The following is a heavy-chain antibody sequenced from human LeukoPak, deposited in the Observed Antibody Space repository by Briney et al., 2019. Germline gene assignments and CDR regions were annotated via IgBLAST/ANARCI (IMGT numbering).Heavy chain of an antibody. Sequence: SEALSLTCIVSGDSIRSYYWNWIRQAPGKALEWIGHIHNNGDIAYNFSLKSRVTISMDTSKNQFSPKLSSVTAADTAVYYCGRWGYFDSGNYFVVDYWGQGTVVTVSS. J-gene: IGHJ4*02. V-gene: IGHV4-59*01. CDR3: GRWGYFDSGNYFVVDY. D-gene: IGHD3-22*01. CDR2: IHNNGDI. CDR1: GDSIRSYY.